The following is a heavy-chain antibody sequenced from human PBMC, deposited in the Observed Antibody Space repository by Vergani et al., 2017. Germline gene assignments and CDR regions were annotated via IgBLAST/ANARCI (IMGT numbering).Heavy chain of an antibody. Sequence: EVQLLESGGGLVQPGGSLRLSCAASGFTFSSYSMNWVRQAPGKGLEWVSSISSSSSYIYYADSVKGRFTIFRDNTKNSLYLQMNSLRAEDTAVYYCAIKTYDYGSASDYNLQSDYWGQGTLVTVSS. CDR3: AIKTYDYGSASDYNLQSDY. CDR2: ISSSSSYI. J-gene: IGHJ4*02. D-gene: IGHD3-10*01. CDR1: GFTFSSYS. V-gene: IGHV3-21*01.